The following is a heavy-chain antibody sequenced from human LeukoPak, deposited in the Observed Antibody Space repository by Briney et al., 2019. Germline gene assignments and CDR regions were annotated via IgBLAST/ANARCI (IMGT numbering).Heavy chain of an antibody. CDR3: ASLLYSTSYYYYYMDV. D-gene: IGHD6-6*01. Sequence: GGSLRLSCAASGFTFSSYSMNWVRQAPGKGLEWVSYISSSSSTIYYADSVKGRFTISRDNAKNSLYLQMNSLRAEDTAVYYCASLLYSTSYYYYYMDVWGKGTTVTVSS. V-gene: IGHV3-48*01. J-gene: IGHJ6*03. CDR2: ISSSSSTI. CDR1: GFTFSSYS.